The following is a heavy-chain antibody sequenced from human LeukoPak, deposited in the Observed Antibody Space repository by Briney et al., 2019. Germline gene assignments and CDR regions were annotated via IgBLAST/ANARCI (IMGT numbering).Heavy chain of an antibody. CDR1: GGSISSGGYY. D-gene: IGHD6-13*01. CDR2: IYYSGST. CDR3: ARYSSSWSPYYFDY. Sequence: SETLSLTCTVSGGSISSGGYYWSWIRQHPGKGLGWIGYIYYSGSTYYNPSLKSRVTISVDTSKNQFSLKLSSVTAADTAVYYCARYSSSWSPYYFDYWGQGTLVTVSS. V-gene: IGHV4-31*03. J-gene: IGHJ4*02.